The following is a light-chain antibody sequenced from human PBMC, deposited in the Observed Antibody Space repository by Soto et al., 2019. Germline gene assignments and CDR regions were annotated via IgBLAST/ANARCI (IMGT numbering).Light chain of an antibody. V-gene: IGLV2-14*01. CDR3: SSHTSGDTRV. J-gene: IGLJ1*01. CDR2: EVT. Sequence: QSALTQPASVSGSPGQSIAISCTGTSSDVGGYDYVSWYQQHPDKAPKLIIYEVTKRPSGVSNCFSGSKSGNTASLTISGLQPDDEADYYCSSHTSGDTRVFGSGTKLTVL. CDR1: SSDVGGYDY.